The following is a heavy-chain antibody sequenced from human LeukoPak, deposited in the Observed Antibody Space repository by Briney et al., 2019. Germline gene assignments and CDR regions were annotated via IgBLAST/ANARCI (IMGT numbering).Heavy chain of an antibody. Sequence: GGSLRLSCAASGFIFSDYYMSWIRQAPRKGLEWISYISSSSSYTDYVDSVKGRSTISRDNAKNSLYLQMNSLRAEDTAVYYCARAVSVSSYYFDCWGQGTLVTVSS. CDR2: ISSSSSYT. CDR1: GFIFSDYY. D-gene: IGHD5/OR15-5a*01. J-gene: IGHJ4*02. CDR3: ARAVSVSSYYFDC. V-gene: IGHV3-11*05.